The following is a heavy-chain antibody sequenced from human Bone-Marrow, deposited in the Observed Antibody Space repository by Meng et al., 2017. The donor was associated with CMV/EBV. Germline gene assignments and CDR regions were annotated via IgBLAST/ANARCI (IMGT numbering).Heavy chain of an antibody. CDR1: GGFFSGYY. J-gene: IGHJ6*02. CDR3: ARGQRYHPYYYYGMDV. CDR2: INHSGST. Sequence: SETLSLTCVVYGGFFSGYYWSWIRQPPGKGLEWIGEINHSGSTNYNPSLKSRVTISVDTSKNQFSLKLSSVTAADTAVYYCARGQRYHPYYYYGMDVWGRGTTVTVSS. V-gene: IGHV4-34*01. D-gene: IGHD2-2*01.